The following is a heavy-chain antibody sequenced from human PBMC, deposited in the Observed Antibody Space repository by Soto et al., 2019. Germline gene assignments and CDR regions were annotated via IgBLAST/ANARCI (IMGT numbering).Heavy chain of an antibody. CDR2: INPNSGGT. CDR1: GYTFTGYY. CDR3: ARVNVVVVAATREYYFDY. Sequence: GASVKVSCKASGYTFTGYYMHWVRQAPGQGLEWMGWINPNSGGTNYAQKFQGRVTMTRDTSISTAYMELSRLRSDDTAVYYCARVNVVVVAATREYYFDYWGQRTLVTVSA. V-gene: IGHV1-2*02. J-gene: IGHJ4*02. D-gene: IGHD2-15*01.